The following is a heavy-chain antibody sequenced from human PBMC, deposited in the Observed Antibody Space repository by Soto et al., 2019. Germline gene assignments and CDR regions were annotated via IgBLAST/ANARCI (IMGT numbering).Heavy chain of an antibody. D-gene: IGHD2-21*02. CDR2: IYYSGST. Sequence: QVQLQESGPGLVKPSQTLSLTCTVSGGSISSGGYYWSWIRQHPGKGLEWIGHIYYSGSTYYNQALKSTVTISLDTSKNQFSLKLSSVTAADTAVYYCARATARGARTADCGGDCYWFDPWGQGTLVTVSS. CDR3: ARATARGARTADCGGDCYWFDP. V-gene: IGHV4-31*01. J-gene: IGHJ5*02. CDR1: GGSISSGGYY.